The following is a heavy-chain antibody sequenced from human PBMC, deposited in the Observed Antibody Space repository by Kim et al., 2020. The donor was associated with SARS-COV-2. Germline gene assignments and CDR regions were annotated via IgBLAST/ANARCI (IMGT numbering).Heavy chain of an antibody. J-gene: IGHJ6*03. CDR3: ARSGNSSSWYDHNYYYYYMDV. CDR2: IIPIFGTA. V-gene: IGHV1-69*13. D-gene: IGHD6-13*01. CDR1: GGTFSSYA. Sequence: SVKVSCKASGGTFSSYAISWVRQAPGQGLEWMGGIIPIFGTANYAQKFQGRVTITADESTSTAYMELSSLRSEDTAVYYCARSGNSSSWYDHNYYYYYMDVWGKGTTVTVSS.